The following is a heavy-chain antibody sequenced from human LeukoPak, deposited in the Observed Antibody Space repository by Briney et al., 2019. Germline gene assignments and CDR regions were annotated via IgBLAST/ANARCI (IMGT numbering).Heavy chain of an antibody. CDR3: ASEGIDDYGDFEYFQH. Sequence: PSETLSLTCAVYGGSFSGYYWSWIRQPPGKGLEWIGEINHSGSTNYNPSLKSRVTISVDTSKNQFSLKLSSVTAADTAVYYCASEGIDDYGDFEYFQHWGQGTLVTVSS. CDR2: INHSGST. V-gene: IGHV4-34*01. J-gene: IGHJ1*01. CDR1: GGSFSGYY. D-gene: IGHD4-17*01.